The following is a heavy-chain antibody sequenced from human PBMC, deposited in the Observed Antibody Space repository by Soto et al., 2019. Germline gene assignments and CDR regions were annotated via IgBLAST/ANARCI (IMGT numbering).Heavy chain of an antibody. CDR2: ISYDGSNK. CDR1: GFTFSSYG. J-gene: IGHJ6*02. Sequence: SLRLSCAASGFTFSSYGMHWVRQAPGKGLEWVAIISYDGSNKYYADSVKGRFTISRDRSKNTLYLQMNSLRAADTAVYYCAKDRLANPPYYYYYYGLDVWGQGTTVTVSS. CDR3: AKDRLANPPYYYYYYGLDV. V-gene: IGHV3-30*18.